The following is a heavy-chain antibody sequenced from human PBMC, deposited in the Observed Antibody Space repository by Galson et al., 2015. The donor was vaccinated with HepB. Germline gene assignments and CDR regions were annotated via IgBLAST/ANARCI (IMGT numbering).Heavy chain of an antibody. CDR1: GASIGSYY. CDR2: IYYTGST. D-gene: IGHD4-11*01. J-gene: IGHJ5*02. V-gene: IGHV4-59*01. Sequence: QVQLQESGPGLVKPSQTLSLTCSVSGASIGSYYWSWIRQPPGKGLEWIGYIYYTGSTSYNPSLKSRVTIFPDTSKNQFSLRLSSVTAADTAVYYCARETVNTHRFDPWGQGTLVTVPS. CDR3: ARETVNTHRFDP.